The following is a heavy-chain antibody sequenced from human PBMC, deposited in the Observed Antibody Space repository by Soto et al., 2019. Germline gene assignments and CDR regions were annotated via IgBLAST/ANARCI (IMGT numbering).Heavy chain of an antibody. CDR1: GFTFSSYG. J-gene: IGHJ6*03. D-gene: IGHD3-10*01. CDR2: IWYDGSNK. Sequence: PGGSLRLSCAASGFTFSSYGMHWVRQAPGKGLEWVAVIWYDGSNKYYADSVKGRFTISRDNSKNTLYLQMNSLRAEDTAVYYCAIDRAYGSGSPDFYYYYYYMDVWGKGTTVTVSS. CDR3: AIDRAYGSGSPDFYYYYYYMDV. V-gene: IGHV3-33*01.